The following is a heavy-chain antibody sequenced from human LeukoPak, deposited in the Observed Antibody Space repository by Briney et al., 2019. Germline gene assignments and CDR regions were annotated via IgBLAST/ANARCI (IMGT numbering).Heavy chain of an antibody. J-gene: IGHJ4*02. CDR2: AYYSGHT. CDR3: ARHPFATPFDY. CDR1: GGSISDNY. Sequence: SETLSLTCTVSGGSISDNYWSWIRRPPGKGLEWIGYAYYSGHTNYNSSLKSRVTMSLDTSKSQFSLRLSSVTAADTAVYFCARHPFATPFDYWGPGTLVTVSS. D-gene: IGHD2-15*01. V-gene: IGHV4-59*08.